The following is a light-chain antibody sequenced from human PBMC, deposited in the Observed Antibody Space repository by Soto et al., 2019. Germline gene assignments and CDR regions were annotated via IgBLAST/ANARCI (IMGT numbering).Light chain of an antibody. Sequence: QSVLTQPPSASGTPGQRVTISCSGSNSNIGSNSVYWYQQLPGTAPKLLIYRNDQRPSGVPDRFSGSKSGTSASLAISGLRSEDEADYYCAAWDDSLNGVVFGGGTKLTVL. V-gene: IGLV1-47*01. J-gene: IGLJ2*01. CDR1: NSNIGSNS. CDR3: AAWDDSLNGVV. CDR2: RND.